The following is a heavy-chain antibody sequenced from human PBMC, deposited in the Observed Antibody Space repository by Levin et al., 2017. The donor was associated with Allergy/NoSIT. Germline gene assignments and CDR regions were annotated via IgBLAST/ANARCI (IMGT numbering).Heavy chain of an antibody. CDR2: IYYSGST. Sequence: SETLSLTCTVSGGSISSYYWSWIRQPPGKGLEWIGYIYYSGSTNYNPSLKSRVTISVDTSKNQFSLKLSSVTAADTAVYYCARDGLAAAGTYWYFDLWGRGTLVTVSS. J-gene: IGHJ2*01. CDR3: ARDGLAAAGTYWYFDL. CDR1: GGSISSYY. D-gene: IGHD6-13*01. V-gene: IGHV4-59*01.